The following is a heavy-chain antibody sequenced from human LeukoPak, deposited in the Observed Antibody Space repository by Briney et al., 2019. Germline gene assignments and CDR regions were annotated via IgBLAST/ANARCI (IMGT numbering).Heavy chain of an antibody. D-gene: IGHD6-13*01. J-gene: IGHJ4*02. CDR3: AKEYRSSWYFYFDY. V-gene: IGHV3-23*01. CDR2: ISGSGGST. CDR1: GFTFDTYS. Sequence: GGSLRLSCAASGFTFDTYSMTWVRQAPGKGLEWVSAISGSGGSTYYADSVKGRFTISRDNSKNTLYLQMNSLRAEDTAVYYCAKEYRSSWYFYFDYWGQGTLVTVSS.